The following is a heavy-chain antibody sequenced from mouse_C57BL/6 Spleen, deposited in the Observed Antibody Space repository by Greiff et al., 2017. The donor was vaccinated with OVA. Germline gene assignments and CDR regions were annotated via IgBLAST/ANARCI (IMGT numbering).Heavy chain of an antibody. J-gene: IGHJ3*01. Sequence: VQLQQSGAELVKPGASVKLSCTASGYTFTEYTIHWVKQRSGQGLEWIGWFYPGSGSIKYNAKFKDKATLTADKSSSTVYMELSRLTSEDSAVYCCARHEEEGRWFAYWGQGTLVTVSA. V-gene: IGHV1-62-2*01. CDR3: ARHEEEGRWFAY. CDR1: GYTFTEYT. CDR2: FYPGSGSI.